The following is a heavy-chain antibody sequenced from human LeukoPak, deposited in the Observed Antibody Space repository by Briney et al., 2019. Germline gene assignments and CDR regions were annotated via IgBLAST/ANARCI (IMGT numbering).Heavy chain of an antibody. CDR3: ARGSLRGYCSSTSCYTSGMDV. D-gene: IGHD2-2*02. V-gene: IGHV4-34*01. CDR1: GGSFSGYY. Sequence: SETLSLTCAVYGGSFSGYYWSWIRQPPGKGLEWIGEINHSGSTNYNPSLKSRVTISVDTSKNQFSLKLSSVTAADTAVYYCARGSLRGYCSSTSCYTSGMDVWGQGTTVTVSS. CDR2: INHSGST. J-gene: IGHJ6*02.